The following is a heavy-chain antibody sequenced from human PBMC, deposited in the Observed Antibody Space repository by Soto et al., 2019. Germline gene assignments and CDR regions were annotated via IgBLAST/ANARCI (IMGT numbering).Heavy chain of an antibody. D-gene: IGHD1-1*01. CDR1: GGSISSSSYY. CDR3: ARSTTWFDP. CDR2: IYYSGST. Sequence: QLQLQESGPGLVKPSETLSLTCTVSGGSISSSSYYWGWIRQPPGKGLEWIGSIYYSGSTYYNPSLKRRVPISVDTSKNQFSLKLSSVTAADTAVYYCARSTTWFDPWGQGTLVTVSS. J-gene: IGHJ5*02. V-gene: IGHV4-39*01.